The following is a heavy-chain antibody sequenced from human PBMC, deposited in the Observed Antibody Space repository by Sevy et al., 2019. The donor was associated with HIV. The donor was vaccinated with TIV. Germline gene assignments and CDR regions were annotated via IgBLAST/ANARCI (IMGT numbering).Heavy chain of an antibody. CDR3: ARDRGYCSGGSCYIQQ. V-gene: IGHV1-18*01. CDR2: INTNNGNA. Sequence: ASVKVSCRASGYTFTSNGIAWVRQAPGQGLEWMGWINTNNGNANYAQKYQGRVTMTTDTSTSIGYMELRSLSSYDTAMYYCARDRGYCSGGSCYIQQWGQGTLVTVSS. CDR1: GYTFTSNG. D-gene: IGHD2-15*01. J-gene: IGHJ1*01.